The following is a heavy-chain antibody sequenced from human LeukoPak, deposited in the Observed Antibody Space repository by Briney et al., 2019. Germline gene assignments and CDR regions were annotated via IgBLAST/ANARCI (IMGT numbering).Heavy chain of an antibody. CDR2: FDPEDVET. V-gene: IGHV1-24*01. D-gene: IGHD2/OR15-2a*01. CDR1: GNTFTDLS. Sequence: ASVKVSCKVSGNTFTDLSMNWVRQAPGKGLEWMGGFDPEDVETIYAQKFQGRVTMTEDTSTATAYMDLSSLGPDDTAVYYCATDFYRGRQFDYWGQGTLVTVSS. CDR3: ATDFYRGRQFDY. J-gene: IGHJ4*02.